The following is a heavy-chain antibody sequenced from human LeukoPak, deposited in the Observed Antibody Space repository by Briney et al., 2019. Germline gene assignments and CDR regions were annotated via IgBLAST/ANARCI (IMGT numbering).Heavy chain of an antibody. V-gene: IGHV3-30*04. J-gene: IGHJ4*02. CDR2: ISYDGSNK. Sequence: YPGRSLRLSCAASGFTFSSYAMHWVRQAPGKGLEWVAVISYDGSNKYYADSVKGRFTISRDNSKNTLYLQMNSLRAEDTAVYYCARDGSLRFLEWLRFDYWGQGTLVTVPS. CDR1: GFTFSSYA. CDR3: ARDGSLRFLEWLRFDY. D-gene: IGHD3-3*01.